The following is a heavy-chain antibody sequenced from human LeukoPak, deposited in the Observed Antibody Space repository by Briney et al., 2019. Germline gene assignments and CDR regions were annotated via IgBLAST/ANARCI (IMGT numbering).Heavy chain of an antibody. CDR1: GGTFSSYA. CDR2: IIPIFGTA. J-gene: IGHJ4*02. D-gene: IGHD3-16*01. V-gene: IGHV1-69*13. Sequence: SVKVSCKASGGTFSSYAISWVRQAPGQGLEWMGGIIPIFGTANYAQKFQGRVTITADESTSTAYMELSSLRSEDTAVYYCARPYVWGSYFDYWGQGTLVTVSS. CDR3: ARPYVWGSYFDY.